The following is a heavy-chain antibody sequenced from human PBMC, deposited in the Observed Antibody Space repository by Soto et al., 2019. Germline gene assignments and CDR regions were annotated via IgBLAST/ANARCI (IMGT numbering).Heavy chain of an antibody. D-gene: IGHD2-21*01. Sequence: QVQLQQWGAGLLKPSETLSLTCAVYGGSFSGYYCSWIRQPPGKGLEGIGEINHSGSTNYNPSLKRRVTISVDTYKNQFSLKLGSVTGADTAVYYCARATRSIGVVNAPHRPFDYWGQGTLVTVSS. CDR2: INHSGST. CDR1: GGSFSGYY. V-gene: IGHV4-34*01. J-gene: IGHJ4*02. CDR3: ARATRSIGVVNAPHRPFDY.